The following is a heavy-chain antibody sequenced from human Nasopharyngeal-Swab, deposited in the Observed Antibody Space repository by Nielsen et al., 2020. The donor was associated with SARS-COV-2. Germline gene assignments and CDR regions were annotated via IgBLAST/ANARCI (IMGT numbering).Heavy chain of an antibody. Sequence: GESLKTSCKGSGYISTSYWIGWVRQMPGKGLEWMGIIYHGDSDTRYSPSFQGQVTISADKSISTAYLQWSSRKASDTAMYYCARRGSVGDLWFDPWGQGTLVTVSS. CDR1: GYISTSYW. CDR2: IYHGDSDT. D-gene: IGHD3-10*01. V-gene: IGHV5-51*01. CDR3: ARRGSVGDLWFDP. J-gene: IGHJ5*02.